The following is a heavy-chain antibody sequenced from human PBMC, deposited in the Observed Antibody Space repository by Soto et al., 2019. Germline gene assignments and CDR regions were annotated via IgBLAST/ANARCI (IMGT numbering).Heavy chain of an antibody. J-gene: IGHJ6*02. CDR2: ISSSGYI. CDR3: ARDCSGGSCYPGMDV. Sequence: GGSLRLSCAASVFNFNSYTINWVRQAPEKRLEWLASISSSGYIFSTDSVRGRFTISRDNAKNSVYLQINSLRAEDTAVYFCARDCSGGSCYPGMDVWGQGTTVTVSS. D-gene: IGHD2-15*01. CDR1: VFNFNSYT. V-gene: IGHV3-21*01.